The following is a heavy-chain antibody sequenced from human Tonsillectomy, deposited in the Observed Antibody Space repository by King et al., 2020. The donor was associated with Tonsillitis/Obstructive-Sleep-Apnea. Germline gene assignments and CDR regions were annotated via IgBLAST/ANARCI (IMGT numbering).Heavy chain of an antibody. CDR3: AGGDLVVVPAAIHYYYYMDV. CDR2: INHSGST. J-gene: IGHJ6*03. D-gene: IGHD2-2*02. Sequence: VQLQQWGAGLLKPSETLSLTCSVYGGSFSGYYWSWFRQPPGKGLEWIGEINHSGSTNYNPSLKSRVTISVDTSKHQFSLKLSSVTAADTAVYYCAGGDLVVVPAAIHYYYYMDVWGKGTTVTVSS. CDR1: GGSFSGYY. V-gene: IGHV4-34*01.